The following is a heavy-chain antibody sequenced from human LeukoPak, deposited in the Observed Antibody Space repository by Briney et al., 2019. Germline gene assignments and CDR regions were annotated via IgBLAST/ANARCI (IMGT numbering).Heavy chain of an antibody. Sequence: NPSETLSLTCTVSGGSISSGTYYWSWIRQPAGKGLEWIGRIYTSGSTNYNPSLKSRVTISVDTSKNQFSLKLSSVTAADTAVYYCARHGSIAAAGKFDPWGQGTLVTVSS. D-gene: IGHD6-13*01. J-gene: IGHJ5*02. CDR3: ARHGSIAAAGKFDP. CDR1: GGSISSGTYY. V-gene: IGHV4-61*02. CDR2: IYTSGST.